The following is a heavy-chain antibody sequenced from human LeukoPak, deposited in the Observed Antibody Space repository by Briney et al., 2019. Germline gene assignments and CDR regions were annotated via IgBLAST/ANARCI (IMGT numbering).Heavy chain of an antibody. Sequence: PGGSLRLSCAASGFTFRSYSMNWVRQAPGKGLEWVSSISSSSSYIYYADSVKGRFTISRDNAKNSLYLQMNSLRAEDTAVYYCAKDGYSGYDPFDYWGQETLVTVSS. V-gene: IGHV3-21*01. CDR1: GFTFRSYS. CDR2: ISSSSSYI. D-gene: IGHD5-12*01. J-gene: IGHJ4*02. CDR3: AKDGYSGYDPFDY.